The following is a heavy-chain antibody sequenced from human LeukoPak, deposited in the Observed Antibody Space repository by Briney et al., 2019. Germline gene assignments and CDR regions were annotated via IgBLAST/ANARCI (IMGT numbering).Heavy chain of an antibody. Sequence: PGRSLRLSCAASGFTFSSYGMHWVRQAPGKGLEWVAVISYDGSNKYYADSVKGRFTISRDNSKNTLYLQMNSLRAEDTAVYYCAKASWVSSTDAVRWGQETLVTVSS. D-gene: IGHD3-16*01. CDR1: GFTFSSYG. V-gene: IGHV3-30*18. CDR3: AKASWVSSTDAVR. J-gene: IGHJ4*02. CDR2: ISYDGSNK.